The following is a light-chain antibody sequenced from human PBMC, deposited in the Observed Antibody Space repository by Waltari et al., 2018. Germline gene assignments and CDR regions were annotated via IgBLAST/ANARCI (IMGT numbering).Light chain of an antibody. Sequence: SSELTQDPAVSVALGQTVRITCQGDSLRNYYASLYQKKPGQAPVVVIYGRGYRPSGVPDRFSGSSSGNTASLTITGTQAEDEAAYYCASRDSNLNQYVFGTGTEVSVL. CDR3: ASRDSNLNQYV. V-gene: IGLV3-19*01. CDR1: SLRNYY. CDR2: GRG. J-gene: IGLJ1*01.